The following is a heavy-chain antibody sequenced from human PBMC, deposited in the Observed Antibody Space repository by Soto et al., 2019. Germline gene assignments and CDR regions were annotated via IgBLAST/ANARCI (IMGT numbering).Heavy chain of an antibody. CDR1: GGSISTYY. Sequence: KPSETLSLTCTVSGGSISTYYWSWIRQPAGKGLEWIGRIYASGSTNYNPSLKSRVTMSVATSKNQFSLKLSSVTAADTAVYYCARGGMVIIPTATALDYWGQGTLVTVSS. J-gene: IGHJ4*02. V-gene: IGHV4-4*07. CDR2: IYASGST. D-gene: IGHD2-2*01. CDR3: ARGGMVIIPTATALDY.